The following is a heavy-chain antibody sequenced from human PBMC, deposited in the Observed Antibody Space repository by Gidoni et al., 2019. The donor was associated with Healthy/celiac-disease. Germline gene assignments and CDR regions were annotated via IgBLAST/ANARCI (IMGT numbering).Heavy chain of an antibody. J-gene: IGHJ2*01. Sequence: QVQLQESGPGLVKPSQTLSLTCTVSGGSISSGGYYWSWIRQHPGKGLEWIGYIYYSGSTYYNPSLKSRVTISVDTSKNQFSLKLSSVTAADTAVYYCAREKVDGIVVVLPYWYFDLWGRGTLVTVSS. D-gene: IGHD3-22*01. CDR3: AREKVDGIVVVLPYWYFDL. V-gene: IGHV4-31*03. CDR2: IYYSGST. CDR1: GGSISSGGYY.